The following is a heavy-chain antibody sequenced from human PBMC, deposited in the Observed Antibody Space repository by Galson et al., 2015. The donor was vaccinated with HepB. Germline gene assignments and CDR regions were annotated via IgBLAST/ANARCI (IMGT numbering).Heavy chain of an antibody. CDR2: VSTGGSTM. J-gene: IGHJ4*02. V-gene: IGHV3-48*02. CDR1: GFTFTSYS. Sequence: SLRLSCAASGFTFTSYSVNWVRQAPGRGLQWVSYVSTGGSTMYYADSVKGRFTISRDNAKNSLYLQMNSLRDEDTAVYYCARDGYGDYSFDYWGQGTLVTVSS. CDR3: ARDGYGDYSFDY. D-gene: IGHD4-17*01.